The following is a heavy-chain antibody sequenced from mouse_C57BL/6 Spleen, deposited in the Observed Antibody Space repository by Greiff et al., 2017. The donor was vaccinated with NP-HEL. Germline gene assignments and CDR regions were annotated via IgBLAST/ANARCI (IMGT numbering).Heavy chain of an antibody. CDR2: INPNNGGT. V-gene: IGHV1-22*01. J-gene: IGHJ4*01. CDR1: GYTFTDYN. Sequence: VQLQQSGPELVKPGASVKMSCKASGYTFTDYNMHWVKQSHGKSLEWIGYINPNNGGTSYNQKFKGKATLTVNKSSSTAYMELRSLTSEDSAVYYCAITTVVATRAMDYWGQGTSVTVSS. D-gene: IGHD1-1*01. CDR3: AITTVVATRAMDY.